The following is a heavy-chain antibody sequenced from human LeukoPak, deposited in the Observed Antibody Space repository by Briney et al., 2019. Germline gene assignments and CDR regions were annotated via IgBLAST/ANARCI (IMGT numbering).Heavy chain of an antibody. CDR2: ISGSGGST. D-gene: IGHD1-26*01. CDR1: GFTFSSYG. V-gene: IGHV3-23*01. Sequence: GGSLRLSCAASGFTFSSYGMSWVRQAPGKGLEWVSAISGSGGSTYYADSVKGRFTISRDNAKNTLYLQMNSLRAEDTAVYYCARTTSMSYVGDAFDIWGQGTMVTVSS. CDR3: ARTTSMSYVGDAFDI. J-gene: IGHJ3*02.